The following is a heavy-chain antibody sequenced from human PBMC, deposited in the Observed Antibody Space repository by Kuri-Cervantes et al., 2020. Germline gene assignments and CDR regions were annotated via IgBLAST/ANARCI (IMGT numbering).Heavy chain of an antibody. Sequence: SVKVSCKASGGTFSSYTIIWVRQAPGQGLEWMGRIIPILGIANYAQKFQGRVMITADKSTSTAYMELSSLRSEDTAVYYCARESGTPYYYYGMDVWGQGTTVTVSS. CDR1: GGTFSSYT. V-gene: IGHV1-69*04. J-gene: IGHJ6*02. CDR3: ARESGTPYYYYGMDV. CDR2: IIPILGIA. D-gene: IGHD1-1*01.